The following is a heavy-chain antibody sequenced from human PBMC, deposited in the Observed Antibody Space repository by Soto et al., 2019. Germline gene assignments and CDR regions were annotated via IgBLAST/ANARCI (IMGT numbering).Heavy chain of an antibody. D-gene: IGHD2-21*02. CDR2: IHHSGSI. V-gene: IGHV4-30-4*08. J-gene: IGHJ6*02. CDR1: GDSISSDYYH. Sequence: QVQLQQSGPGLVKPSQTLSLTCTVSGDSISSDYYHWTWIRQSPGKGLEWIGYIHHSGSILYNPSLKSRVTISVDTSKNRFSLHLTSVTAADTAVYFCAREDDGGDSLDVWGQGTTVTVSS. CDR3: AREDDGGDSLDV.